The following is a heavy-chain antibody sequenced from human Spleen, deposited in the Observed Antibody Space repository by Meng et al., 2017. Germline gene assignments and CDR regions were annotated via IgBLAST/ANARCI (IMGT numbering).Heavy chain of an antibody. CDR1: GGSFSSYS. Sequence: SVQVSCKASGGSFSSYSISWLRQAPGQGLEWMGRIIPILGTANHAQKFQGRVTITADKSTSTAYMELSSLRSEDTAVYYCARDVTTVTTDYFDYWGQGTLVTVSS. CDR2: IIPILGTA. J-gene: IGHJ4*02. D-gene: IGHD4-17*01. CDR3: ARDVTTVTTDYFDY. V-gene: IGHV1-69*08.